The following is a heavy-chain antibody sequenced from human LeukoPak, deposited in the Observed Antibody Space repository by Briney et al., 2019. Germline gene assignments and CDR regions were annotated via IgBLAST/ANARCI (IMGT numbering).Heavy chain of an antibody. CDR1: GFIFSNYE. V-gene: IGHV3-48*03. CDR2: ISSTGNTI. J-gene: IGHJ4*02. D-gene: IGHD5-18*01. CDR3: ARGVGWTRYSYGSYYFDY. Sequence: GGSLRLSCAVSGFIFSNYEMNWVRQAPGKGLEWVSYISSTGNTIYYAESVKGRFTISRDDAKNSLYLQMNSLRAEDTAVYYCARGVGWTRYSYGSYYFDYWGQGTLVTVSS.